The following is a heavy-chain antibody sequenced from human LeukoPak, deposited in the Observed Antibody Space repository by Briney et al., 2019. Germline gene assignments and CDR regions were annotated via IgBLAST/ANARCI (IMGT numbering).Heavy chain of an antibody. CDR1: GFTFSSYW. V-gene: IGHV3-30-3*01. CDR3: ARDPGAGPFDY. D-gene: IGHD1-26*01. Sequence: PGGSLRLSCAASGFTFSSYWMHWVRQAPGKGLEWVAVISYDGSNKYYADSVKGRFTISRDNSKNTLYLQMNSLRAEDTAVYYCARDPGAGPFDYWGQGTLVTVSS. CDR2: ISYDGSNK. J-gene: IGHJ4*02.